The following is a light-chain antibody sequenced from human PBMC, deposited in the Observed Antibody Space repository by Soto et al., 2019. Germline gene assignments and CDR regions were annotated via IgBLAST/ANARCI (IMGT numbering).Light chain of an antibody. J-gene: IGKJ2*01. CDR2: AAS. Sequence: EIVLTQSPGTLSLSPGERATLSCRASQSVGGNYLAWYQQKPGQAPRLLVYAASTRATGIPDRFSFSVSATDFSLTISRLEPEDFAVYYCQQYGSSLRTFGQGTKLEIK. V-gene: IGKV3-20*01. CDR3: QQYGSSLRT. CDR1: QSVGGNY.